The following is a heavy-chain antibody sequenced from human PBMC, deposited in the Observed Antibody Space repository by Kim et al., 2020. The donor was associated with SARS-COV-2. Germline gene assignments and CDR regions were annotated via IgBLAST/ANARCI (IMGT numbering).Heavy chain of an antibody. CDR1: GGSISSSSYY. J-gene: IGHJ6*02. D-gene: IGHD3-3*01. CDR3: ATIPPPYYDFWSGYGRYYYYGMDV. CDR2: IYYSGST. Sequence: SETLSLTCTVSGGSISSSSYYWGWIRQPPGKGLEWIGSIYYSGSTYYNPSLKSRVTISVDTSKNQFSLKLSSVTAADTAVYYCATIPPPYYDFWSGYGRYYYYGMDVWGPGTPVTVSS. V-gene: IGHV4-39*01.